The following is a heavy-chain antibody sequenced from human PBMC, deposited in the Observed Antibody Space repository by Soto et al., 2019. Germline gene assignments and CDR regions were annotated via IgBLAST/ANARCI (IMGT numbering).Heavy chain of an antibody. CDR1: GYSLTELS. Sequence: ASVKVSFKVSGYSLTELSMHWVRQAPGKGLEWMGGFDPEDGETIYAQKFQGRVTMTEDTSTDTAYMELSSLRSEDTAVYYCATGTYCSGGSCYSGFDPWGQGTLVTVSS. CDR3: ATGTYCSGGSCYSGFDP. J-gene: IGHJ5*02. V-gene: IGHV1-24*01. CDR2: FDPEDGET. D-gene: IGHD2-15*01.